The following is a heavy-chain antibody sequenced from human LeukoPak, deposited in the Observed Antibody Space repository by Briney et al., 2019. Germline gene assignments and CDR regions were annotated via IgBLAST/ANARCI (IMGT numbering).Heavy chain of an antibody. Sequence: GGSLRLSCAASGFTLSDHYIDWVRQPPGKGLEWVGRMRNKVNSYTAEYAASVKGRFTISADESKNSVYLQMNSLRTEDTAVYYCARTNTRISDAHEALDIWGQGTMVTVSS. CDR1: GFTLSDHY. CDR2: MRNKVNSYTA. V-gene: IGHV3-72*01. D-gene: IGHD2-2*01. CDR3: ARTNTRISDAHEALDI. J-gene: IGHJ3*02.